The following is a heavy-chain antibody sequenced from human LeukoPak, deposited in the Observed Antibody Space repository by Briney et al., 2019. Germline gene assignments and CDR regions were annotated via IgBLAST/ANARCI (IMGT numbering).Heavy chain of an antibody. CDR1: GGTFSSYA. V-gene: IGHV1-18*01. D-gene: IGHD1-1*01. Sequence: ASVKVSCKASGGTFSSYAISWVRQAPGQGLEWMGWISGYNGNTNYAQNFQVRVTMTKDTSTNTAYMELRSLRSDDTAVYYCARSSLQLEPPRYWGQGTLVTVSS. J-gene: IGHJ4*02. CDR2: ISGYNGNT. CDR3: ARSSLQLEPPRY.